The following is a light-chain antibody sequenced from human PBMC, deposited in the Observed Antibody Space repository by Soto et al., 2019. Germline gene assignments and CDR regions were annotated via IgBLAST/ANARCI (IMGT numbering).Light chain of an antibody. V-gene: IGKV1-5*03. Sequence: DIQMTQSPSTLSASVGDRVTITCRASQSVSTWLAWYQQKPGKAPKLLIHKASTLENEVPSRFSGSGSGTDSTLTISSMQPHDFATIYSHQYHYYPVTFGGGTNVEIK. CDR1: QSVSTW. CDR2: KAS. J-gene: IGKJ4*01. CDR3: HQYHYYPVT.